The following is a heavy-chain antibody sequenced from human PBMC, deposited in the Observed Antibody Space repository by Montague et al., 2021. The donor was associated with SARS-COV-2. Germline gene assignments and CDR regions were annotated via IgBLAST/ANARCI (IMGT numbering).Heavy chain of an antibody. J-gene: IGHJ6*02. Sequence: SETLSLTCAVHGGSFSGYYWSWIRQPPGKGLEWIGEINHSGSTNYNPSLKSRVTISVDTSKNQFSLKLSSVTAADTAVYYCARVRYYDSGTSLGMDVWGQGTTVTVSS. D-gene: IGHD3-10*01. CDR3: ARVRYYDSGTSLGMDV. V-gene: IGHV4-34*01. CDR2: INHSGST. CDR1: GGSFSGYY.